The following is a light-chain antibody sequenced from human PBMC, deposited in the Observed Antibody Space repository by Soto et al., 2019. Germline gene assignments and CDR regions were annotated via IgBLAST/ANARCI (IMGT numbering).Light chain of an antibody. Sequence: QYVLTQPRSVSGSPGQSVTISCTGTSSDVGGYNYVSWYQQHPGKAPKLMIYDVSKRPSGVPDRFSGSKSGNTASLTISGLQAEDEADYYCCSYAGSYTFWVFGGGTKLTVL. CDR2: DVS. CDR1: SSDVGGYNY. J-gene: IGLJ3*02. V-gene: IGLV2-11*01. CDR3: CSYAGSYTFWV.